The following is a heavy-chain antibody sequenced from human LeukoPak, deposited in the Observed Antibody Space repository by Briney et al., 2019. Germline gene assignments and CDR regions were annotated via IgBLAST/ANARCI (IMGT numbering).Heavy chain of an antibody. CDR2: IYYCGST. Sequence: PSETLSLTCTVSGGSISSYYWSWIRQPPGKGLEWIGYIYYCGSTNYNPSLKSRVTISVDTSKNQFSLKLTSVTAADTAVYYCARTTEGGYTYGYFYYYYMDVWGKGTTVTISS. CDR1: GGSISSYY. V-gene: IGHV4-59*01. CDR3: ARTTEGGYTYGYFYYYYMDV. J-gene: IGHJ6*03. D-gene: IGHD5-18*01.